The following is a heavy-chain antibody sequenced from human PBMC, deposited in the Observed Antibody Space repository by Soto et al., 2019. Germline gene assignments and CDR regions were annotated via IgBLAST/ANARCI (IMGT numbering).Heavy chain of an antibody. CDR1: GGSISSGGYY. Sequence: QVQLQESGPGLVKPSQTLSLTCTVSGGSISSGGYYWSWIRQHPGKGLEWIGYIYYSGSTYYNPSLKRRVTISVDTSKNQFSLKLSSVTAADTAVYYCARGCSGGSCYSGFSDYWGQGTLVTVSS. CDR3: ARGCSGGSCYSGFSDY. D-gene: IGHD2-15*01. V-gene: IGHV4-31*03. J-gene: IGHJ4*02. CDR2: IYYSGST.